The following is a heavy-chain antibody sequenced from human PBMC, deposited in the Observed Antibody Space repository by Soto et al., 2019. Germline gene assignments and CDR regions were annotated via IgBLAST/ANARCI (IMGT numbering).Heavy chain of an antibody. D-gene: IGHD6-13*01. CDR3: AKIPHSSSWYLDAFDI. CDR2: ISGSGGST. CDR1: GFTFSSYA. V-gene: IGHV3-23*01. Sequence: GGSLRLSCAASGFTFSSYAMSWVRQAPGKGLEWVSAISGSGGSTYYADSVTGRFTISRDNSKNTLYLQMNSLRAEDTAVYYCAKIPHSSSWYLDAFDIWGQGTMVTVSS. J-gene: IGHJ3*02.